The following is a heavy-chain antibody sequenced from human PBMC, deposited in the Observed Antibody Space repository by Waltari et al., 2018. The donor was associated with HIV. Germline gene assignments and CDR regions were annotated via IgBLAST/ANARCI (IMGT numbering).Heavy chain of an antibody. J-gene: IGHJ4*02. CDR1: GFSFSNYW. Sequence: DVYLVESGGGLVQPGGSLRLSCAVSGFSFSNYWMTWVRQAPGKGLEWVANINQDGSDMYYGDSVKGRFTISRDTTKKLIFLQMNYLRGEDTAIYYCARSSSGHFDNWGQGTLVTVSS. CDR3: ARSSSGHFDN. CDR2: INQDGSDM. D-gene: IGHD3-22*01. V-gene: IGHV3-7*01.